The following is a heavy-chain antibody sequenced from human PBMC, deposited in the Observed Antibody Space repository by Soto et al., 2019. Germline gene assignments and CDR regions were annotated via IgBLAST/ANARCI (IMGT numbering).Heavy chain of an antibody. D-gene: IGHD3-22*01. CDR1: GGLFSSYA. CDR3: ARGGSGYVWFNEF. CDR2: IIPVFDTV. J-gene: IGHJ4*02. V-gene: IGHV1-69*01. Sequence: EQLVQSGAEVKQSGSSVKVSCKDTGGLFSSYAVSWVRQAPGQGLEWMGGIIPVFDTVYYAQKFQGRVTITADESTTTAYMELSSLRSEDTAMYYCARGGSGYVWFNEFWGQGTLVTVSS.